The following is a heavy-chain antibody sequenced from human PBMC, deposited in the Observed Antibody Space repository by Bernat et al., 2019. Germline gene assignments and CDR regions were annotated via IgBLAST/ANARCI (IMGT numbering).Heavy chain of an antibody. CDR3: ARGGGDHYYYGMDV. V-gene: IGHV3-53*02. J-gene: IGHJ6*02. CDR2: IYSAGST. D-gene: IGHD3-16*01. CDR1: GFTVSNY. Sequence: EVHLVETGGGLIQPGGSLRLSCAASGFTVSNYMTWVRQGSGKGLEWVSVIYSAGSTYYADSVKGRFTISMDISKNTLYLQMNSLRAEDTAVYFCARGGGDHYYYGMDVWGQGTTVTVSS.